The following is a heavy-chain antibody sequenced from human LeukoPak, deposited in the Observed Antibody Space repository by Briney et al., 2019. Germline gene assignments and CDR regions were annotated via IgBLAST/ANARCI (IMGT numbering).Heavy chain of an antibody. Sequence: PGGSLRLSCVASGFTFNNYAIHWVRQAPGKGLDWVAVVSYDGRSKFYADSVKGRFTISRDNSKNTLYLQMNSLRAEDTAVYYCAKADYDFWSGFGYWGQGTLVTVSS. CDR3: AKADYDFWSGFGY. V-gene: IGHV3-30*04. J-gene: IGHJ4*02. CDR2: VSYDGRSK. CDR1: GFTFNNYA. D-gene: IGHD3-3*01.